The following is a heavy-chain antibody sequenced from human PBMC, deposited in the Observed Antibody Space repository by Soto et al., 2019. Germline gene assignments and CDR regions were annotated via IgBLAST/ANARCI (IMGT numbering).Heavy chain of an antibody. CDR1: GYTFTSHD. CDR3: ARGTLRSTNCQAIDY. V-gene: IGHV1-8*01. CDR2: MNPGSGNT. D-gene: IGHD2-2*01. J-gene: IGHJ4*02. Sequence: ASVKVSCKASGYTFTSHDINWVRQATGQGLEWMGWMNPGSGNTGYAQKFQGRVTMTRDTSITTAYMELSSLRSEDTAVYYCARGTLRSTNCQAIDYWGRGTLVTVSS.